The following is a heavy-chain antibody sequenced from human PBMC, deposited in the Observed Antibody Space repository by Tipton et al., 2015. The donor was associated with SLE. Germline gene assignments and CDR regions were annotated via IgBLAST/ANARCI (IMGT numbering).Heavy chain of an antibody. D-gene: IGHD3-9*01. CDR3: ARTDWGYYFDY. CDR2: IYYSGST. CDR1: GGSISSSSYY. J-gene: IGHJ4*02. Sequence: LGLSCTVSGGSISSSSYYWGWIRQPPGKGLEWIGSIYYSGSTYYNPSLTSRVTISVDTSKNQFSLKLSSVTAADTAVYYCARTDWGYYFDYWGQGTLVTVSS. V-gene: IGHV4-39*07.